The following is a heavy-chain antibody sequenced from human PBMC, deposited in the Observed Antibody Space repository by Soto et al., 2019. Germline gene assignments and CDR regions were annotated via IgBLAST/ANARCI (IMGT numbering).Heavy chain of an antibody. V-gene: IGHV4-59*01. D-gene: IGHD6-6*01. CDR1: GGSISSSY. CDR3: ARGGCSSCRFDP. J-gene: IGHJ5*02. Sequence: QVQLQESGPGLLKPSETLSLTCTVSGGSISSSYWSWIRQPPGKGPEWIAFISDSGSTDYNPSLQGRVTISLDTSKNQYSLNLTQVTAADPAVYYCARGGCSSCRFDPWGQGILVTVSS. CDR2: ISDSGST.